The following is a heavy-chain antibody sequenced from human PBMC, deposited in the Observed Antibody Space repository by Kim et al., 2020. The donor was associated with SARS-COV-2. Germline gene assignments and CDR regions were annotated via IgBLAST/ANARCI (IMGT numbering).Heavy chain of an antibody. CDR2: ISSNGGIT. CDR3: TKPASGYSANPSDY. Sequence: GGSLRLSCAASGFSFSSYGMAWVRQAPGKGLEWVSGISSNGGITRYADSVKGRFTISRDSSKNTLYLQMDSLRAEDTAVYYCTKPASGYSANPSDYWGQGTLVTVSS. J-gene: IGHJ4*02. CDR1: GFSFSSYG. V-gene: IGHV3-23*01. D-gene: IGHD3-22*01.